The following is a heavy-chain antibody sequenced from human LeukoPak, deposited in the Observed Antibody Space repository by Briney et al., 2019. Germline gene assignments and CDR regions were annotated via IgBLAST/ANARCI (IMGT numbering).Heavy chain of an antibody. J-gene: IGHJ4*02. CDR3: AKDLQAEQWLKSFDY. D-gene: IGHD6-19*01. CDR1: GFTFNAYG. Sequence: PGGSLRLSCAASGFTFNAYGMHWVRQAPGKGLEWVAFIRYDGTYTYYADSVKGRFTISRDNSKNTLYLQMNSLRAGDTAVYYCAKDLQAEQWLKSFDYWGQGTLVTVSS. V-gene: IGHV3-30*02. CDR2: IRYDGTYT.